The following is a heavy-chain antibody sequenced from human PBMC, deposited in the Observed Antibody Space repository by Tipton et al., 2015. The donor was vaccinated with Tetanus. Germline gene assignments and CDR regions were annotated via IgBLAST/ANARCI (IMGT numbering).Heavy chain of an antibody. J-gene: IGHJ4*02. CDR3: ARWIAVTGTDFDF. CDR1: GDSISSHY. CDR2: FSYSGSS. Sequence: TLSLTCTVSGDSISSHYWNWIRQPPGKGLEWIGYFSYSGSSNYNPSLKSRVTISGDTSKNQFSLKLTSVTAADTAVYYCARWIAVTGTDFDFWGQGTLVTVSS. V-gene: IGHV4-59*08. D-gene: IGHD6-19*01.